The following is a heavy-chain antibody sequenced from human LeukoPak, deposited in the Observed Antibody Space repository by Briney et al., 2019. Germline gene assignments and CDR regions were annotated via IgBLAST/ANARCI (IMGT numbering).Heavy chain of an antibody. V-gene: IGHV3-23*01. CDR1: GFTFSAYA. J-gene: IGHJ4*02. CDR3: AKSWGSGTYTFDY. D-gene: IGHD3-10*01. Sequence: PGGSLRLSCATTGFTFSAYAMSWVRQAPGKGLEWVSTITGGGDATYHADSVMCRFTISRDNSKNTLSLQMNSLRAEDTAVYYCAKSWGSGTYTFDYWGQGILVTVSS. CDR2: ITGGGDAT.